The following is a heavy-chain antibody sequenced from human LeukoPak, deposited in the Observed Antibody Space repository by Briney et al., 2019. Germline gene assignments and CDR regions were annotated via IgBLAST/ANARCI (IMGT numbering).Heavy chain of an antibody. CDR2: ISGIGGST. CDR3: AKGPPGDCSSTSCYALRYFQH. V-gene: IGHV3-23*01. Sequence: GGSLRLSCAASGFTFSSYVMSWVRQAPGKGLEWVSAISGIGGSTYYADSVKGRFTISRDSSKNTLYLQMNSLRAEDAAVYYCAKGPPGDCSSTSCYALRYFQHWGQGTLVTVSS. J-gene: IGHJ1*01. D-gene: IGHD2-2*01. CDR1: GFTFSSYV.